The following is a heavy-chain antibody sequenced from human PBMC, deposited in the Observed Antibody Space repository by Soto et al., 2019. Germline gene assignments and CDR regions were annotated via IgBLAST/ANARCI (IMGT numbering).Heavy chain of an antibody. V-gene: IGHV1-24*01. CDR2: FDPEDGET. CDR1: GYTLTELS. Sequence: ASVKVSCKVSGYTLTELSMHWVRQAPGKGLEWMGGFDPEDGETIYAQKFQGRVTMTEDTSTDTAYMELSSLRSEDTAVYYCATVVSSGWVLDYWGQGTLVTVSS. D-gene: IGHD6-19*01. J-gene: IGHJ4*02. CDR3: ATVVSSGWVLDY.